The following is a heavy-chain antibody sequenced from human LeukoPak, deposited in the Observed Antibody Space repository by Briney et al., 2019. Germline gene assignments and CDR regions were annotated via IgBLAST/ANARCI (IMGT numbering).Heavy chain of an antibody. V-gene: IGHV4-38-2*02. CDR3: ARVGVGYSSSWYGGVFDY. CDR1: GYSISSGYY. Sequence: PSETLSLTCTVSGYSISSGYYWGWIRQPPGKGLEWIGSIYHSGSTYYNPSLKSRVTISVDTSKNQFSLRLTSVTAADTAVYYCARVGVGYSSSWYGGVFDYWGQGTLVTVSS. J-gene: IGHJ4*02. CDR2: IYHSGST. D-gene: IGHD6-13*01.